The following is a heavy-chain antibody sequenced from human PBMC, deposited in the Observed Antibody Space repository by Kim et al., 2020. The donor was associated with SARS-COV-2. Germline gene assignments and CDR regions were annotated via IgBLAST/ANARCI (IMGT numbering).Heavy chain of an antibody. CDR3: ARLTQVYEFWSGYTPSYGMDV. V-gene: IGHV3-48*03. Sequence: GGSLRLSCAASGFTFSSYEMNWVRQAPGKGLEWVSYISSSGSTIYYADSVKGRFTISRDNAKNSLYLQMNSLRAEDTAVYYCARLTQVYEFWSGYTPSYGMDVWGQGTTVTVSS. D-gene: IGHD3-3*01. CDR1: GFTFSSYE. J-gene: IGHJ6*02. CDR2: ISSSGSTI.